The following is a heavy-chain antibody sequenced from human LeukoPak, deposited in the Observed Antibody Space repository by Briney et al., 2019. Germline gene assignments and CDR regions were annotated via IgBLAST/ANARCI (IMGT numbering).Heavy chain of an antibody. Sequence: PGGSLRLSCAVSGLSFKNAWMSWVRQAPGKGLEWVGRLKSESDGGTTLYAAPVKDRFTISRDDSKNTVYLQINSLRIEDTAVYYCATGYGGISWGQGTLVTVSS. CDR3: ATGYGGIS. J-gene: IGHJ4*02. CDR1: GLSFKNAW. CDR2: LKSESDGGTT. D-gene: IGHD4-23*01. V-gene: IGHV3-15*01.